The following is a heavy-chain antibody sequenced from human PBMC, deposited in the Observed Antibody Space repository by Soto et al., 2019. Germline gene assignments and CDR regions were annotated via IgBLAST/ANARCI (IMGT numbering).Heavy chain of an antibody. J-gene: IGHJ5*02. CDR2: IYHSGST. CDR1: GGSISSGGYS. V-gene: IGHV4-30-2*01. Sequence: QLQLQESGSGLVRPSQTLSLICAVSGGSISSGGYSWNWIRQPPGKGLEWIGYIYHSGSTLYNPSPKSRVTTSVDKSKNQFSLKLSSVTAADTAVYYCARDQLEGNWFDPWGQGTLVTVSS. CDR3: ARDQLEGNWFDP. D-gene: IGHD1-1*01.